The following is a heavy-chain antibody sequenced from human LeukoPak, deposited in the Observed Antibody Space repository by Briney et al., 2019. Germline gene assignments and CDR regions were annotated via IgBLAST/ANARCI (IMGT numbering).Heavy chain of an antibody. D-gene: IGHD5-12*01. CDR1: GYTFSDYA. Sequence: GASVKVSCKASGYTFSDYAVHWVRQAPGERLEWMGWIVPGYGHTKYSQKFQDRVTISRDTSANTVYMDLSSLRSEEGTAMYYCARDDGSTWLLDYWGQGTLVTVSS. CDR2: IVPGYGHT. J-gene: IGHJ4*02. V-gene: IGHV1-3*01. CDR3: ARDDGSTWLLDY.